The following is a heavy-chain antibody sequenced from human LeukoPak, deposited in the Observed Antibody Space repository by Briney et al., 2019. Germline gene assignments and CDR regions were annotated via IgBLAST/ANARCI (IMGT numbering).Heavy chain of an antibody. CDR1: GFTFSSYS. J-gene: IGHJ6*02. D-gene: IGHD2-2*02. V-gene: IGHV3-7*01. CDR3: ASDCSSTSCYIPSSYGMDV. Sequence: GGSLRLSCAASGFTFSSYSMSWVRQAPGKGLEWVANIKQDGSEKYYVDSVKGRFTISRDNAKNSLYLQMNSLRAEDTAVYYCASDCSSTSCYIPSSYGMDVWGQGTTVTVSS. CDR2: IKQDGSEK.